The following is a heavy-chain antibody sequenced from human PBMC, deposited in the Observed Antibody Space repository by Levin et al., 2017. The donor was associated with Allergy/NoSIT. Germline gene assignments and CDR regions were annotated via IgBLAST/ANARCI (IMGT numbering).Heavy chain of an antibody. CDR1: GFTFGDYA. J-gene: IGHJ3*02. CDR2: IRSKAFGGTT. V-gene: IGHV3-49*03. D-gene: IGHD2-15*01. Sequence: PGGSLRLSCTGSGFTFGDYALSWFRQAPGKGLEWVGFIRSKAFGGTTEYAATVRGRFTISRDDSTSIAYLQMNNLKTEDTTVFYCTRTSAPVYSADFKADASDIWGQGTVVTVSS. CDR3: TRTSAPVYSADFKADASDI.